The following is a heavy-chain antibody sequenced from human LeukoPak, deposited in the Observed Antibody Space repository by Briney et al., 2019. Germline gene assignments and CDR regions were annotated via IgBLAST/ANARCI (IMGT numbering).Heavy chain of an antibody. Sequence: GGSLRLSSAASGFTFSYYAMSWVRQAPGKGLEWVSTILGSVGAWVSSITGTASRPFYADSVKGRFTISRDNSKNTLYLQMNSLRAEDTAVYYCAVTRSSSWYPKYYFDYWGQGTLVTVSS. CDR2: ILGSVGAWVSSITGTASRP. J-gene: IGHJ4*02. CDR3: AVTRSSSWYPKYYFDY. V-gene: IGHV3-23*01. CDR1: GFTFSYYA. D-gene: IGHD6-13*01.